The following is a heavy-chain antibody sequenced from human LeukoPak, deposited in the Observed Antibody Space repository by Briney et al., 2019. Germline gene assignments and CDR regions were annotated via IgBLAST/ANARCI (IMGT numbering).Heavy chain of an antibody. V-gene: IGHV3-23*01. CDR2: ISDSGGTT. CDR1: GFTFNNYD. J-gene: IGHJ3*02. D-gene: IGHD2-2*01. Sequence: GGSLRLSCAASGFTFNNYDMNWVRRAPGKGLEWVSRISDSGGTTYYADSVKGRFTISRDNSKNTLYLQMNSLRAEDTAVYSCAKKYCSSTSCYLHDAFDIWGQGTMVTVSS. CDR3: AKKYCSSTSCYLHDAFDI.